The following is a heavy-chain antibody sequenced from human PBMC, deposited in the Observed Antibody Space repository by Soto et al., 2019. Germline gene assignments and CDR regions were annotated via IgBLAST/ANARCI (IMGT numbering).Heavy chain of an antibody. D-gene: IGHD2-2*01. CDR3: AKRYCSSASYAISYYHLDV. J-gene: IGHJ6*03. CDR1: GFTFSRDA. Sequence: PGGSLRDSWAASGFTFSRDAMSWVRQAPGKGLEWVSGISGSGGSTYYADSVKGRFTVSRDNSKNTLYLQMNSLRVEDTAVFYCAKRYCSSASYAISYYHLDVSAKRSTVPVS. CDR2: ISGSGGST. V-gene: IGHV3-23*01.